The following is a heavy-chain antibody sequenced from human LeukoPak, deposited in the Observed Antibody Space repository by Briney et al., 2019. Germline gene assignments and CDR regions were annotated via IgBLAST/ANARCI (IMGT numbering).Heavy chain of an antibody. D-gene: IGHD3-9*01. V-gene: IGHV1-69*13. Sequence: SVKVSCKASGGTFSSYAISWVRQAPGQGLEWMGGFIPIFGTANYAQKFQGRVTITADESTSTAYMELSSLRSEDTAVYYCARDLQPHLTPAGWFDPWGQGTLVTVSS. J-gene: IGHJ5*02. CDR3: ARDLQPHLTPAGWFDP. CDR1: GGTFSSYA. CDR2: FIPIFGTA.